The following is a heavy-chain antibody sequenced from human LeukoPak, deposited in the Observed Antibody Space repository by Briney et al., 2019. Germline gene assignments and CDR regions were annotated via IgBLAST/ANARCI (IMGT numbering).Heavy chain of an antibody. Sequence: PGGSLRLSCAASGFTFSSYAMSWVRQAPGKGLEWVSAISGSGGSTYYADSVKGRFTISRDNSKNTLYLQMNSLRAEDTAVYYCAKKHMVVVTAGAEHYWGQGTLVTVSS. CDR1: GFTFSSYA. V-gene: IGHV3-23*01. J-gene: IGHJ4*02. D-gene: IGHD2-21*02. CDR3: AKKHMVVVTAGAEHY. CDR2: ISGSGGST.